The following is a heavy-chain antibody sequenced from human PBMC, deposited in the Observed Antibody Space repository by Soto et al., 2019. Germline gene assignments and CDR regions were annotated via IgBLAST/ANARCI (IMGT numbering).Heavy chain of an antibody. CDR1: GFTFSGKT. CDR3: ARGWGYYFDL. J-gene: IGHJ4*02. Sequence: PEGSLRLSCAASGFTFSGKTMYWVRQAPGKGLEWVASIKHDGSDSWYVDSVEGRFIASRDNAKNSLFLQMDSLRAEDTAVYYCARGWGYYFDLWGQGTLVTVSS. CDR2: IKHDGSDS. V-gene: IGHV3-7*01. D-gene: IGHD2-21*01.